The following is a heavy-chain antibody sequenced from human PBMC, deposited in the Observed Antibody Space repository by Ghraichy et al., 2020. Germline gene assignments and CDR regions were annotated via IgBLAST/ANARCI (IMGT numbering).Heavy chain of an antibody. D-gene: IGHD6-13*01. CDR1: GGSISSYY. CDR3: ARLPFAMGSWYESA. J-gene: IGHJ4*02. Sequence: SETLSLTCTVSGGSISSYYWSWIRQPPGKGLEWIGYIYYSGSTNYNPSLKSRVTISVDTSKNQFSLKLSSVTAADTAVYYCARLPFAMGSWYESAWGQGTLVPLSS. CDR2: IYYSGST. V-gene: IGHV4-59*08.